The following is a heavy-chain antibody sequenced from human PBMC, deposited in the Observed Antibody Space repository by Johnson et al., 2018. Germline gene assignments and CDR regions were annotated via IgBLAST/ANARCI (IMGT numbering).Heavy chain of an antibody. V-gene: IGHV3-33*01. CDR3: AGDGAEGHYYYYYGMDG. CDR2: IWYDGSNK. Sequence: QVQLVQSGGGVVQPGRSLRLSCAASGFTFSSYGMHWVRQAPGKGLEWVAVIWYDGSNKYYADSVKGRFTISRDNSKNTLYLQMNRLRAEDTAVCYCAGDGAEGHYYYYYGMDGWGQGTTVTVSS. D-gene: IGHD4/OR15-4a*01. J-gene: IGHJ6*02. CDR1: GFTFSSYG.